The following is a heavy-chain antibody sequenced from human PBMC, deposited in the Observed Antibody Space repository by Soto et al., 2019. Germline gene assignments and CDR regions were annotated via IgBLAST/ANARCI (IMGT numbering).Heavy chain of an antibody. CDR2: ISSSSSYI. CDR1: VFTFSSYS. CDR3: ARDCNTPFDY. V-gene: IGHV3-21*01. Sequence: GRSLRLSCAASVFTFSSYSMNWVRQAPGKGLEWVSSISSSSSYIYYADSVKGRFTISRDNAKNSLYLQMNSLRAEDTDVYYCARDCNTPFDYWGQGTLVTVSS. J-gene: IGHJ4*02.